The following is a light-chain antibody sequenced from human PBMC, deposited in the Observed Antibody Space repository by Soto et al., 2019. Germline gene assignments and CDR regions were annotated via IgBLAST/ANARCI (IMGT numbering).Light chain of an antibody. V-gene: IGKV1-9*01. CDR1: QAISNY. J-gene: IGKJ5*01. Sequence: DIQLTHSPSFLSASLGDRVTITCRASQAISNYLAWYQQKPVKAPKLLIYAASTLQSGVPSRFSGSGSGTECTLTISSLQPEDFATYYCQQLNSPITFGQGTRLEI. CDR3: QQLNSPIT. CDR2: AAS.